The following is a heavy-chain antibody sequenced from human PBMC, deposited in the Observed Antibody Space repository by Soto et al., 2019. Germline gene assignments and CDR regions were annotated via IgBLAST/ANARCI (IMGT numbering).Heavy chain of an antibody. Sequence: ASVKVSCKASGYTFTSYAIHWVRQAPGQRLEWMGWINAGNGNTKYSQKFQGRVTMTRDTSTSTAYMELRSLRSDDTAVYYCARVSLRYFDWSPPHYYYYMDVWGKGTTVTVSS. CDR2: INAGNGNT. CDR1: GYTFTSYA. D-gene: IGHD3-9*01. V-gene: IGHV1-3*01. CDR3: ARVSLRYFDWSPPHYYYYMDV. J-gene: IGHJ6*03.